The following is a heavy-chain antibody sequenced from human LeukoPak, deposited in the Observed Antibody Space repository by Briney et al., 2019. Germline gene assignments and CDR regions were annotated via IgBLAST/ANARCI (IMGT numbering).Heavy chain of an antibody. Sequence: GESLQISCKGSGYGFTSYWIGWVRPMPGKGLEWMGIIYPGDSDTRYSPSSQGQVTISADKSISTAYLQWSSLKASDTAMYYCASLYYYDSSGYARDAFDIWGQGTMVTVSS. V-gene: IGHV5-51*01. D-gene: IGHD3-22*01. CDR2: IYPGDSDT. CDR3: ASLYYYDSSGYARDAFDI. J-gene: IGHJ3*02. CDR1: GYGFTSYW.